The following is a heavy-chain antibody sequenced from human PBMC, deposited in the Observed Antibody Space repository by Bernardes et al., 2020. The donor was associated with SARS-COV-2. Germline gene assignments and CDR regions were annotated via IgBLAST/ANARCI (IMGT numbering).Heavy chain of an antibody. CDR2: INDSGST. CDR1: SGSFSGYY. V-gene: IGHV4-34*01. J-gene: IGHJ2*01. CDR3: ARGSAAVVFHFMLLFANWYFDR. Sequence: SESLSLTCAVYSGSFSGYYWSWIRQTPGKGLEWVGEINDSGSTKYNPALKSRVTIPFDPSKNQFSLKLNSVTAADTPVYYCARGSAAVVFHFMLLFANWYFDRWGRGTLVTVSS. D-gene: IGHD2-15*01.